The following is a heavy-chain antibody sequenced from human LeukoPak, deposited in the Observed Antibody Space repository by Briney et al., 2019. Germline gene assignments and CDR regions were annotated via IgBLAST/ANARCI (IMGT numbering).Heavy chain of an antibody. Sequence: GGSLRLSCAASGFTVSTNCMTWVRQAPGKGLEWVSYISNSSSYTNYADSVKGRFTISRDNAKNSLYLQMNSLRAEDTAVYYCARSGIDSSGYYYIDYYYYYYGMDIWGQGTTVTVSS. CDR2: ISNSSSYT. D-gene: IGHD3-22*01. CDR3: ARSGIDSSGYYYIDYYYYYYGMDI. CDR1: GFTVSTNC. V-gene: IGHV3-11*06. J-gene: IGHJ6*02.